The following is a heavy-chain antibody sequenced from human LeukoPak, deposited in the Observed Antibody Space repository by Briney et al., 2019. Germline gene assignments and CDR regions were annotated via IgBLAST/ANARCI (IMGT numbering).Heavy chain of an antibody. Sequence: GSLRLSCAASGFTFSSYSMNWVRQAPGKGLEWVSSISSSSSYIYYADSVKGRFTISRDNAKNSLYQQMNSLRAEDTAVYYCARTRGSYPFDYWGQGTLVTVSS. CDR3: ARTRGSYPFDY. CDR1: GFTFSSYS. V-gene: IGHV3-21*01. J-gene: IGHJ4*02. D-gene: IGHD1-26*01. CDR2: ISSSSSYI.